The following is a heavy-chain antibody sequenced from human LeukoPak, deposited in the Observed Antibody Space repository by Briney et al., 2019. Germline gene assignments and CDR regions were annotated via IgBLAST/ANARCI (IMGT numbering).Heavy chain of an antibody. J-gene: IGHJ4*02. V-gene: IGHV1-18*01. CDR2: ISAYNGNT. Sequence: ASVKVSCKASGYTFTSYGISWVRQAPGQGLEWMGWISAYNGNTNYAQKLQGRVTMTTDTSTSTAYMELRSLRSDDTAVYYCAVWIYYDSSGYYYSRDFDYWGRGTLVTVSS. CDR3: AVWIYYDSSGYYYSRDFDY. D-gene: IGHD3-22*01. CDR1: GYTFTSYG.